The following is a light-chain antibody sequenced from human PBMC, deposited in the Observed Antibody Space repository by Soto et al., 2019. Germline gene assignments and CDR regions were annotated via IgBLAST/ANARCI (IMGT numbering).Light chain of an antibody. V-gene: IGLV1-44*01. J-gene: IGLJ1*01. CDR3: AAWDDSLNAYV. Sequence: QSVLTQPPSASGTPGQRVTISCSGSSSNIGSNTVNWYRQLPGTAPKLLIYSNNQRPSGVPDRFSGSKSGTSASLAISGLQSEEEADYYCAAWDDSLNAYVFGTGTKVTVL. CDR1: SSNIGSNT. CDR2: SNN.